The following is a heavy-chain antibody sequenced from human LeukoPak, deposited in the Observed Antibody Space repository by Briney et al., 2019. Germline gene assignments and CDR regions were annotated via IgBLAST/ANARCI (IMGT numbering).Heavy chain of an antibody. D-gene: IGHD1-14*01. CDR1: GFTVSSNY. CDR2: IYSGGST. J-gene: IGHJ4*02. V-gene: IGHV3-66*01. Sequence: PGGSLRLSCAASGFTVSSNYMSWVRQAPGKRLEWVSVIYSGGSTYYADSVKGRFTISRDNSKNTLYLQMNSLRAEDTAVYYCAIDQTHTEFDSWGQGTLVTVSS. CDR3: AIDQTHTEFDS.